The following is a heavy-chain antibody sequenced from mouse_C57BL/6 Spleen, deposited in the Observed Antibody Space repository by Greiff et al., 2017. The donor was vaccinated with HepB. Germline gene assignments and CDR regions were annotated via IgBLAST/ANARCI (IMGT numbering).Heavy chain of an antibody. CDR1: GFSLTGYG. CDR2: IWRGGST. Sequence: VQVVESGPGLVQPSQSLSITCTVSGFSLTGYGVHWVRQSPGKGLEWLGVIWRGGSTDYNAAFMSRLSITKDNSKSQVFFKMNSLQAEDTAIYYCAKNGGLDWYFDVWGTGTTVTVSS. D-gene: IGHD3-3*01. J-gene: IGHJ1*03. CDR3: AKNGGLDWYFDV. V-gene: IGHV2-5*01.